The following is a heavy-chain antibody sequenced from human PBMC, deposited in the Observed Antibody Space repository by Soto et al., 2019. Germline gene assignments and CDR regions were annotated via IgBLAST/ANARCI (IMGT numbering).Heavy chain of an antibody. CDR1: GYTFTSYD. CDR2: MNPNSGNT. D-gene: IGHD4-17*01. CDR3: ASNYGGTSYYYYGMDV. J-gene: IGHJ6*02. V-gene: IGHV1-8*01. Sequence: QVQLVQSGAEVKKPGASVKVSCKASGYTFTSYDINWVRQATGQGLEWMGWMNPNSGNTGYAQKFQGRGTTTRNTSISKAYMELSSLRSEDTAVYYGASNYGGTSYYYYGMDVWGQGTTVTVSS.